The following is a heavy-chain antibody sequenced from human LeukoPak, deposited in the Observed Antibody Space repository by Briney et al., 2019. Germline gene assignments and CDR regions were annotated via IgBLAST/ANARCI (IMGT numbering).Heavy chain of an antibody. CDR2: IDPSDSYT. D-gene: IGHD6-13*01. V-gene: IGHV5-10-1*01. Sequence: GESLKISCKGSGYSFTSYWISWVRQMPGKGLEWMGRIDPSDSYTNYSPSFQGHVTISADRSISTAYLQWSSLKASDTAMYYCARHRQQRVGPDAFDIWGQGTMVTVSS. CDR3: ARHRQQRVGPDAFDI. CDR1: GYSFTSYW. J-gene: IGHJ3*02.